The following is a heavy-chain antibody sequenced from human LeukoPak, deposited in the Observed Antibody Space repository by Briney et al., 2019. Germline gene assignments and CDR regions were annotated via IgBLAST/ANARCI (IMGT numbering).Heavy chain of an antibody. CDR3: ARGRYNWRGEGENWFDP. CDR2: ISSGSSYI. CDR1: GFSFSSYS. Sequence: PGVSLRLSCAASGFSFSSYSMNWVRQAPGKGLEWVSCISSGSSYIYEADSVKGRFTISRDNAKNSLYLQMNSLRAEDTAVYYCARGRYNWRGEGENWFDPWGQGTLVTVSS. D-gene: IGHD1-20*01. V-gene: IGHV3-21*01. J-gene: IGHJ5*02.